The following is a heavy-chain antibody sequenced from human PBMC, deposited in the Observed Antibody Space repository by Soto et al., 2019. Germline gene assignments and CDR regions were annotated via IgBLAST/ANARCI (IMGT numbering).Heavy chain of an antibody. CDR3: AQYYYDSSGYYNFDY. CDR1: GGTFSSYA. V-gene: IGHV1-69*13. CDR2: IIPIFGTA. D-gene: IGHD3-22*01. Sequence: SVKVFCKASGGTFSSYAISWVRQAPEQGLEWMGGIIPIFGTANYAQKFQGRVTITADESTSTAYMELSSLRSEDMAVYYCAQYYYDSSGYYNFDYWGQGTLVTVSS. J-gene: IGHJ4*02.